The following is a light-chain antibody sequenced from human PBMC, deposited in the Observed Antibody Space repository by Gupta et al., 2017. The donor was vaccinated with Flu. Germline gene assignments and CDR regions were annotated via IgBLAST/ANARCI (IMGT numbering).Light chain of an antibody. J-gene: IGLJ2*01. CDR3: QTWGTGSVV. CDR2: LKSDGSH. V-gene: IGLV4-69*01. CDR1: CGHSSYA. Sequence: QPLPPHSLSPSASLGASVRLTCTLTCGHSSYAIAWHQQQPEKEPRLVMRLKSDGSHSKGDGIPDRFLGFSSGAERYLIISGFQAEDEADYYCQTWGTGSVVFGGGTKVTVL.